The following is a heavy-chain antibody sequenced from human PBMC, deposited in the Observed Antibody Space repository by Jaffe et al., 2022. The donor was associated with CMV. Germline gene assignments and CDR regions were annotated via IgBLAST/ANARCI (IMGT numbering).Heavy chain of an antibody. CDR2: INWNGGST. CDR1: GFTFDDYG. Sequence: EVQLVESGGGVVRPGGSLRLSCAASGFTFDDYGMSWVRQAPGKGLEWVSGINWNGGSTGYADSVKGRFTISRDNAKNSLYLQMNSLRAEDTALYHCARGRDCHGDSLFSCYYYGMDVWGQGTTVTVSS. J-gene: IGHJ6*02. CDR3: ARGRDCHGDSLFSCYYYGMDV. D-gene: IGHD2-21*01. V-gene: IGHV3-20*01.